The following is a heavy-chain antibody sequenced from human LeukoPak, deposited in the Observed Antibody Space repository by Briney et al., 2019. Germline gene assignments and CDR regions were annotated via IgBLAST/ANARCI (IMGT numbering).Heavy chain of an antibody. V-gene: IGHV3-30*02. CDR3: AKERGWTAAFDI. CDR2: IRYDGSNK. J-gene: IGHJ3*02. Sequence: GGSLRLSWAASGFTFISYGMHWVRQAPSEGLEWVAFIRYDGSNKYYADSVKGRFTISRDNSKNTLYLQMNSLRAEDTAVYYCAKERGWTAAFDIWGQGTMVTVSS. D-gene: IGHD6-19*01. CDR1: GFTFISYG.